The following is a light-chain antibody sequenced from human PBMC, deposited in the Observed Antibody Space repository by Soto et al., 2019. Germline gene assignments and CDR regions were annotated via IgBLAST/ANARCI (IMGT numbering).Light chain of an antibody. CDR3: HQYGSSPPYT. Sequence: DIVLTQSPGTLSLSPGERATLSCRASQSVSSSYLAWYQQKPGQAPRLLIYGASNRATGIPDRFSGSGSGTDFTLTISRLEPEDFAVYYCHQYGSSPPYTFGQGT. J-gene: IGKJ2*01. V-gene: IGKV3-20*01. CDR1: QSVSSSY. CDR2: GAS.